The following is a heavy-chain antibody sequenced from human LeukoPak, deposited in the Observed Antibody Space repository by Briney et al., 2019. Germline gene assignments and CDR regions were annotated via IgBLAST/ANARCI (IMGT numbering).Heavy chain of an antibody. CDR2: IDEPGSEE. CDR1: GFTFSAYW. Sequence: GGSLRLSCAASGFTFSAYWMSWVRQAPGKGLEWVANIDEPGSEEYYVDSVKGRFTISRDNAKNPLYLQMNSLRAEDTAVYYCARDPDVGTADYWGQGTLVTVSS. D-gene: IGHD1-7*01. V-gene: IGHV3-7*01. J-gene: IGHJ4*02. CDR3: ARDPDVGTADY.